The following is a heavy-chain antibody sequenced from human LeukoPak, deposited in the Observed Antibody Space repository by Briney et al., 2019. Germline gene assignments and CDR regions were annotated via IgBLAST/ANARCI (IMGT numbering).Heavy chain of an antibody. V-gene: IGHV1-18*01. CDR2: ISGSNGNT. CDR1: SYTFTRYG. D-gene: IGHD2-2*03. J-gene: IGHJ4*02. CDR3: ARGAGYCSSTSCYLYYFDY. Sequence: ASVKVSRKASSYTFTRYGISWVRQAPGQGLEWMGWISGSNGNTNYAQKFQGRVSMTADTSTSTAYMELRSLRSDDTAVYYCARGAGYCSSTSCYLYYFDYWGQGTLVTVSS.